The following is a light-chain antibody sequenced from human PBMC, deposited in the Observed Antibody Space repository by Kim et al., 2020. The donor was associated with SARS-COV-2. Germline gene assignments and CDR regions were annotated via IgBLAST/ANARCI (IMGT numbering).Light chain of an antibody. CDR1: SSDVGGYNY. CDR2: EVS. CDR3: SSYAGSNNVV. J-gene: IGLJ2*01. Sequence: GQSVTISCTGTSSDVGGYNYVSWYQQHPAKAPKLMIYEVSKRPSGVPDRFSGSKSGNTASLTVSGLQAEDEAYYYCSSYAGSNNVVFGGGTQLTVL. V-gene: IGLV2-8*01.